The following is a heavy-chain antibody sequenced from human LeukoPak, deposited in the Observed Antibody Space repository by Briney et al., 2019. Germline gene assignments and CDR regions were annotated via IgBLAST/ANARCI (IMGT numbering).Heavy chain of an antibody. D-gene: IGHD2-2*01. CDR3: ARHVGLGYCSSTSCSGAFDI. CDR1: GYSFTSYW. V-gene: IGHV5-51*01. CDR2: IYPGDSDT. Sequence: GESLKISCKGSGYSFTSYWIGWVRQMPGKGLEWMGIIYPGDSDTRYSPSFQGQVTISADKSISTAYLQWSSLKASDTAMYYCARHVGLGYCSSTSCSGAFDIWGQGTMVTVSS. J-gene: IGHJ3*02.